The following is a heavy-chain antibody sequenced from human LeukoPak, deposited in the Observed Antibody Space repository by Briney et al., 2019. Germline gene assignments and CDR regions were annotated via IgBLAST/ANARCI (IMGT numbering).Heavy chain of an antibody. Sequence: GASVKVSCKASGDTFSSYAISWVRQAPGQGLEWMGGIIPIFGTANYAQKFQGRVTITADESTSTAYMELSSLRSEDTAVYYCARVQRGWLLRPLDYWGQGTLVTVSS. CDR2: IIPIFGTA. J-gene: IGHJ4*02. CDR1: GDTFSSYA. D-gene: IGHD2-21*01. CDR3: ARVQRGWLLRPLDY. V-gene: IGHV1-69*13.